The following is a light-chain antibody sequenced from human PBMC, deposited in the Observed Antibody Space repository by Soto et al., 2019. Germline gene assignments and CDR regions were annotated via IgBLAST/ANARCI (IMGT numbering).Light chain of an antibody. Sequence: EIGLPQSPGTLALSPGERATLSCRASQSVSSSYLAWYQQKPGQAPRLLIYGASSRATGIPDRFSGSGSGTDFTLTSSRLEPEDFAVYYCQQYGSSPRYTFGQGTKLESK. CDR1: QSVSSSY. CDR2: GAS. V-gene: IGKV3-20*01. J-gene: IGKJ2*01. CDR3: QQYGSSPRYT.